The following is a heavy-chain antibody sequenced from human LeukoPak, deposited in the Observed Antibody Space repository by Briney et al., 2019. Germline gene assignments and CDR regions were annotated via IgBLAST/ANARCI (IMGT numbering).Heavy chain of an antibody. D-gene: IGHD3-10*01. V-gene: IGHV3-48*01. CDR1: GFTFSSYS. J-gene: IGHJ4*02. CDR3: ARDRWFGESLPAHFDY. Sequence: GGSLRLSCAVSGFTFSSYSMSWVRQAPGKGLEWISYIISTGSTVYYADSVEGRFTISRDNAQNSLYLQMNNLRAEDTAVYYCARDRWFGESLPAHFDYWGQGTLVTVSS. CDR2: IISTGSTV.